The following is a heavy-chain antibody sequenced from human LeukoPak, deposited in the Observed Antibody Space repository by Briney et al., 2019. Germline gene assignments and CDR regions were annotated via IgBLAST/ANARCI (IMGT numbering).Heavy chain of an antibody. D-gene: IGHD6-19*01. J-gene: IGHJ4*02. CDR2: ISSSGSTI. Sequence: GGSLRLSCGASGFTFSSYEMNWVRQAPGKGLEWVSYISSSGSTIYYADSVKGRFTISRDNAKNSLYLQMNSLRVEDTAVYYCARYGAVAGGVYWGQGTLVTVSS. V-gene: IGHV3-48*03. CDR1: GFTFSSYE. CDR3: ARYGAVAGGVY.